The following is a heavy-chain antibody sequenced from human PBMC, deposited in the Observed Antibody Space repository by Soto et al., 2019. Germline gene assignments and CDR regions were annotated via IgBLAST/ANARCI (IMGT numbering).Heavy chain of an antibody. CDR1: GGSISSYY. Sequence: PSETLSLTCTVSGGSISSYYWSWIRQPPGKGLEWIGYIYYSGSTNYNPSLKSRVTISVDTSKNQFSLKLSSVTAADTAVYYCARDQHPRDGAGKPQTTWFDPWGQANLGTVGS. CDR3: ARDQHPRDGAGKPQTTWFDP. CDR2: IYYSGST. V-gene: IGHV4-59*01. D-gene: IGHD3-10*01. J-gene: IGHJ5*02.